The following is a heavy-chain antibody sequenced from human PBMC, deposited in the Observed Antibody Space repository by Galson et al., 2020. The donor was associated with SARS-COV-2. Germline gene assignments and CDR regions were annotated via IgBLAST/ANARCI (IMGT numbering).Heavy chain of an antibody. CDR2: IKTKTDGGTT. J-gene: IGHJ4*02. V-gene: IGHV3-15*01. Sequence: PGGSLRLSCAASGFSFNNAWMSWVRQAPGKGLEWVGRIKTKTDGGTTDYAAPVKGRFTISRDDSKNTLYLQMNSLKTEDTGVYYCTTFEEWELLYYFDYWGQGTLVTVSS. CDR1: GFSFNNAW. D-gene: IGHD1-26*01. CDR3: TTFEEWELLYYFDY.